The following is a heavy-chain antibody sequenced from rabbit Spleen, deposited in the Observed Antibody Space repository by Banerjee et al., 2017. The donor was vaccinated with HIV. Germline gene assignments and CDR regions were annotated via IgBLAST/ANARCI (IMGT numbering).Heavy chain of an antibody. Sequence: QSLEESGGDLVKPGASLTLTCTASGVSFSSSSYMCWVRQAPGKGLEWIACINAVTGKPVYASWVNGRFTISKTSSTMVFLQMTSLTAADTATYFCARDLDAVIGWNFGWWGPGTLVTVS. CDR3: ARDLDAVIGWNFGW. D-gene: IGHD1-1*01. CDR2: INAVTGKP. V-gene: IGHV1S40*01. J-gene: IGHJ4*01. CDR1: GVSFSSSSY.